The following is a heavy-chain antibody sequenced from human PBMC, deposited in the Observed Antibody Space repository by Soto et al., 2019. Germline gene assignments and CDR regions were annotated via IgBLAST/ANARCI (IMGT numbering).Heavy chain of an antibody. J-gene: IGHJ4*02. V-gene: IGHV4-31*03. CDR2: IFYSGST. CDR1: GGSINSGGYY. D-gene: IGHD6-13*01. Sequence: QVQLQESGPGLVKPSQTLSLICTVSGGSINSGGYYWNWIRQHPGKGLEWIGYIFYSGSTYYNTSLRSRVTLSADTSENQFSLNLSSVTAADTAVYFCARGYPQSGYSSSWVFDYWGQGTLVNVSS. CDR3: ARGYPQSGYSSSWVFDY.